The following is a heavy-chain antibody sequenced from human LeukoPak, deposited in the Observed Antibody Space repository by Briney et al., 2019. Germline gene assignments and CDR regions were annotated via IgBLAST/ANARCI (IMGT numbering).Heavy chain of an antibody. V-gene: IGHV3-66*01. CDR2: IYSGGST. CDR3: ARVKDYYYGMDV. Sequence: GGSLRLSCAASGFTVSSNYMSWVRQAPGKGLEWVSIIYSGGSTYYADSVKGRFTISRDNSKNTLYLQMNSLRAEDTAVYYCARVKDYYYGMDVWGPRDHGHRLR. CDR1: GFTVSSNY. J-gene: IGHJ6*01.